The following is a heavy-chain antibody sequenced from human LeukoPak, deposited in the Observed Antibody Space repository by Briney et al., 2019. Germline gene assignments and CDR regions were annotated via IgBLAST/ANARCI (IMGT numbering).Heavy chain of an antibody. V-gene: IGHV1-46*01. CDR3: ARDSADYGDYDY. CDR2: INPSGGST. Sequence: ASVKVSCKASGYTFTSYFMHLVRQAPAQGLDWMGIINPSGGSTIYAQKFQGRDTMTSDTSTSTVYMELSSLRSEDTAVYYCARDSADYGDYDYWGQGTLVTVSS. D-gene: IGHD4-17*01. CDR1: GYTFTSYF. J-gene: IGHJ4*02.